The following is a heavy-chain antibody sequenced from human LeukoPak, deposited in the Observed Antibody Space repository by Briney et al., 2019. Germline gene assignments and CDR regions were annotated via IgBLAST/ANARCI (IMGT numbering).Heavy chain of an antibody. J-gene: IGHJ4*02. CDR3: ATTGDWYDY. CDR1: GFTFDDYA. Sequence: PGRSLRLSCAASGFTFDDYAMHWVRQAPGKGLEWVSYISSIISTMYYADSVKGRFTISRDNAKNSLYLQMNSLRAEDTAVYYCATTGDWYDYWGQGTLVTVSS. CDR2: ISSIISTM. D-gene: IGHD3-9*01. V-gene: IGHV3-48*01.